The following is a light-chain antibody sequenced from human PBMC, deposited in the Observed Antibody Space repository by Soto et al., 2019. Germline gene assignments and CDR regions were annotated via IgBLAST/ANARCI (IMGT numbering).Light chain of an antibody. Sequence: EIVLTQSPGSLSLSPGERATLSCRASQSVSSSYLAWYQQKPGQAPSLLIYGASRRATGIPDRFSGSGSGTEFALTISRLEPEDFALYYCQQYGSSPGTFGQGTKVEIK. CDR2: GAS. V-gene: IGKV3-20*01. CDR1: QSVSSSY. CDR3: QQYGSSPGT. J-gene: IGKJ1*01.